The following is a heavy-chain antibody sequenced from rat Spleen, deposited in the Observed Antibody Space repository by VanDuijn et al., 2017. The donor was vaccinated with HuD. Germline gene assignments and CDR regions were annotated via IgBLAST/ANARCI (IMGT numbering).Heavy chain of an antibody. Sequence: EVQLVESGGGLVQPGRSLKLSCAASGFTFSDYYMAWVRQAPKKGLEWVASISYEGSSTYYGDSVKGRFTISRDNAKSTLYLQMNSLRSEDTATYYCARRSRYYWYFDFWGPGTMVTVSS. D-gene: IGHD1-4*01. CDR1: GFTFSDYY. CDR2: ISYEGSST. V-gene: IGHV5-22*01. J-gene: IGHJ1*01. CDR3: ARRSRYYWYFDF.